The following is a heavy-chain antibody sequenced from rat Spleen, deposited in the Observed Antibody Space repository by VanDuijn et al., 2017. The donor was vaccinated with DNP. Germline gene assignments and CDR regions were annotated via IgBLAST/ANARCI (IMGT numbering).Heavy chain of an antibody. CDR2: IGYTGSST. Sequence: EVQLVESGGGLVQPGRSLTLSCAASGFTFSDYNMAWVRQAPKKGLEWVATIGYTGSSTYYRDSVKGRFTISRDNAKSTLYLQMDSLRSEDTATYYCARPDYWGQGVMVTVSS. J-gene: IGHJ2*01. CDR3: ARPDY. CDR1: GFTFSDYN. V-gene: IGHV5-7*01.